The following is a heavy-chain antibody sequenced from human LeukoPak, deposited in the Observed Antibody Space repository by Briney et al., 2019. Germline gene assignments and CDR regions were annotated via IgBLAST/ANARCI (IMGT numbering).Heavy chain of an antibody. Sequence: GGSLRLSCVASGFTFSRYWMHWVRQTPSKGLVWVSRINSAGSSTSYADPVQGRFTISRDNAKNTLYMQMHSLRAEDTAIYYCARVISGYDGSGYRDYWGQGTLVTVSS. D-gene: IGHD3-22*01. CDR1: GFTFSRYW. J-gene: IGHJ4*01. CDR3: ARVISGYDGSGYRDY. V-gene: IGHV3-74*01. CDR2: INSAGSST.